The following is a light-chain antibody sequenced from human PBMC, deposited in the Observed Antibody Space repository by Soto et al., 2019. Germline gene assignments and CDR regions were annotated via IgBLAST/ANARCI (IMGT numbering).Light chain of an antibody. J-gene: IGKJ5*01. V-gene: IGKV3-20*01. CDR2: GAS. CDR3: QQYGTSPPRT. CDR1: QSVSSSY. Sequence: TQSAGSLSLYPGERATLSCRASQSVSSSYLAWYQQKPGQAPRLLINGASSRATGIPDRFSGSESGTDFTLTISRLEPEDFAVYYCQQYGTSPPRTFGPGTRLEIK.